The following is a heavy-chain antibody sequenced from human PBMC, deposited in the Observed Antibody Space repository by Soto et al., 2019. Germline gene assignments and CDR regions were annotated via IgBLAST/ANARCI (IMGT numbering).Heavy chain of an antibody. J-gene: IGHJ3*02. CDR1: GFTLISYS. Sequence: GGSLRLSCAASGFTLISYSMNWVRQAPGKGLEWVSSITSTSVYIYYADSVKGRFTISRDNAQNSLYLQMNSLRAEDTAVYYCARSSPYCSGGSCYDAFDIWGQGTMVTVSS. D-gene: IGHD2-15*01. CDR3: ARSSPYCSGGSCYDAFDI. CDR2: ITSTSVYI. V-gene: IGHV3-21*06.